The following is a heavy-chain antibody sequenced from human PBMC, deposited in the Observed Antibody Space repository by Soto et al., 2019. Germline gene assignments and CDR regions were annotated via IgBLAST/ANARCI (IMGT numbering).Heavy chain of an antibody. J-gene: IGHJ4*02. CDR1: GGTFSSYA. V-gene: IGHV1-69*13. D-gene: IGHD5-12*01. CDR2: IIPIFGTA. CDR3: ANSIYGMATIFYY. Sequence: SVKVSCKASGGTFSSYAISWVRQAPGQGLEWMGGIIPIFGTANYAQKFQGRVTITADESTSTAYMELSSLKSEDTAVYYCANSIYGMATIFYYWGQGTLVTVSS.